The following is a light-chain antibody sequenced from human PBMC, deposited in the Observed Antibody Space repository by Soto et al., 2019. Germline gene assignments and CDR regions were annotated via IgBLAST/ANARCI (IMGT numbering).Light chain of an antibody. CDR2: DAS. CDR1: QSISSW. J-gene: IGKJ2*01. Sequence: DIQMTQSPSTLSASVGDRVTITCRARQSISSWLAWYQQKPGKAPKLLIYDASSLESGVPSRFSGNGSGTEFTLTISSLQPDDFATYYCQQYTSYSYTFGQGTKLEIK. V-gene: IGKV1-5*01. CDR3: QQYTSYSYT.